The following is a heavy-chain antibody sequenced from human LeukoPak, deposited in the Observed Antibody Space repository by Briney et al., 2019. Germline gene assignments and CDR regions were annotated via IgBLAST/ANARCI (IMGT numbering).Heavy chain of an antibody. Sequence: SETLSLTCAVYGGSFSGYYWSWIRQPPGKGLEWIGEINHSGSTNYNPSLKSRVTISVDTSKNQFSLRLRSVTAADTAVYYCARLWFGELVTDSWGQGTLVTVSS. CDR1: GGSFSGYY. J-gene: IGHJ4*02. D-gene: IGHD3-10*01. CDR2: INHSGST. V-gene: IGHV4-34*01. CDR3: ARLWFGELVTDS.